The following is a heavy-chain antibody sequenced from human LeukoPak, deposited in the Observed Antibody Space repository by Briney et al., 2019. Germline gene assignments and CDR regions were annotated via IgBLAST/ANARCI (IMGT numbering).Heavy chain of an antibody. Sequence: GGSLRLSCAASGFTFSSYAMSWVRQAPGKGLEWVSAISGSGGSTYYADSVKGRFTISRDNSKNTLYLQMNSLRAEDTAVYCCASHSGNYYRVHYFDYWGQGTLVTVSS. CDR3: ASHSGNYYRVHYFDY. CDR1: GFTFSSYA. CDR2: ISGSGGST. D-gene: IGHD1-26*01. J-gene: IGHJ4*02. V-gene: IGHV3-23*01.